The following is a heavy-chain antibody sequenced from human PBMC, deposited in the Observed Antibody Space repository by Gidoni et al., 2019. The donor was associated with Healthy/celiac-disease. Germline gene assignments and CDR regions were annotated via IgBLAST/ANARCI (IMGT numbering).Heavy chain of an antibody. CDR2: IWYDGSNK. CDR3: ARDDCGGDCYPDY. D-gene: IGHD2-21*01. V-gene: IGHV3-33*01. CDR1: GFTFSGYG. Sequence: QVQLVESGGGVVQPGRSLRLSCAASGFTFSGYGMHWVRQAPGKGLGWVAVIWYDGSNKYYADSVKGRFTISRDNSKNTVYLQMNSLRAEDTAVYYCARDDCGGDCYPDYWGQGTQVTVSS. J-gene: IGHJ4*02.